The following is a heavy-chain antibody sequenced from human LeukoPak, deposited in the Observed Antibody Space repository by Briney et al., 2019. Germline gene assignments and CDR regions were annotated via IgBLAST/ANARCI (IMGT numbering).Heavy chain of an antibody. CDR1: GGSISSGGYY. D-gene: IGHD1-7*01. CDR3: ARLTGTSHYYYMDV. CDR2: IYTSGST. Sequence: SETLSLTCTVSGGSISSGGYYWSWIRQHPGKGLEWIGYIYTSGSTNYNPSLKSRVTISVDTSKNQFSLKLSSVTAADTAVYYCARLTGTSHYYYMDVWGKGTTVTVSS. J-gene: IGHJ6*03. V-gene: IGHV4-61*08.